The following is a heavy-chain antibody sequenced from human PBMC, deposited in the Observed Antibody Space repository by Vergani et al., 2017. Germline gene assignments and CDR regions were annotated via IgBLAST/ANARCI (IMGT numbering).Heavy chain of an antibody. CDR2: IWFDGNNK. Sequence: VQLVESGGGLVQPGGSLRLSCAASGFTFSTYGMHWVRQAPGKGLEWVAVIWFDGNNKYYADSVKGRFTISRDNSKNTLYLQMNSLRAEDTAVYYCAREQDDYGDYGADGAFDIWGQGTMVTVSS. CDR3: AREQDDYGDYGADGAFDI. V-gene: IGHV3-33*01. J-gene: IGHJ3*02. D-gene: IGHD4-17*01. CDR1: GFTFSTYG.